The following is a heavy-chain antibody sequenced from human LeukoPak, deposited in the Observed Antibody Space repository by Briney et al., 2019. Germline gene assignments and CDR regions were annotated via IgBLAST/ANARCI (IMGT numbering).Heavy chain of an antibody. V-gene: IGHV1-69*05. CDR1: GGTFSSYA. J-gene: IGHJ6*03. Sequence: SVKVSCKASGGTFSSYAISWVRQAPGQGREWMGGSFPIFGTANNAQKFQGRVTITTDESPSTAYMELSSLRSEDTAVYYYARGPADYPDYYYYYMDVWGKGTTVTVSS. CDR3: ARGPADYPDYYYYYMDV. CDR2: SFPIFGTA. D-gene: IGHD4-11*01.